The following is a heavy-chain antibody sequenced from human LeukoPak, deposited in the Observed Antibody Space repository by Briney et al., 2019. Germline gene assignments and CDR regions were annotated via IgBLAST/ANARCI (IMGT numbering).Heavy chain of an antibody. CDR2: IYYSGST. CDR1: GGSISSSSYY. CDR3: ARVLLWFGELQYFDY. J-gene: IGHJ4*02. Sequence: PSETLSLTCTVSGGSISSSSYYWGWIRQPPGKGLEWIGSIYYSGSTYYNPSLKSRVTISVDTSKNQFSLKLSSVTAADTAVYYCARVLLWFGELQYFDYWGQGTLVTVSS. V-gene: IGHV4-39*07. D-gene: IGHD3-10*01.